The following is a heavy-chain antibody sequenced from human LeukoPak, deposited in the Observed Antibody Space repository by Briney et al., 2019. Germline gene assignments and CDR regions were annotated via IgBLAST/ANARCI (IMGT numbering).Heavy chain of an antibody. Sequence: ASVKVSCKASGYTFTGYYMHWVRQAPGQGLEWMGWISAYNGNTNYAQKLQGRVTMTTDTSTSTAYMELRSLRSDDTAVYYCARDVSITIFGVPRAYYYYYGMDVWGQGTTVTVSS. D-gene: IGHD3-3*01. CDR3: ARDVSITIFGVPRAYYYYYGMDV. CDR1: GYTFTGYY. J-gene: IGHJ6*02. CDR2: ISAYNGNT. V-gene: IGHV1-18*04.